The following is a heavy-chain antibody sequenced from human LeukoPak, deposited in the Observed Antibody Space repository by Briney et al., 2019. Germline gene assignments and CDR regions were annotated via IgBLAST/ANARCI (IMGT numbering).Heavy chain of an antibody. J-gene: IGHJ4*02. CDR1: GFTFSTYS. CDR2: ISGIRSYI. CDR3: ARRGQQLIYFDS. Sequence: GGSLRLSCVASGFTFSTYSMNWVRQAPGQGLEWVSCISGIRSYIVYADSVRGRFTISRDNAKNSLYLQMNSLRAEDTAVYYCARRGQQLIYFDSWGEGTLVTVSS. V-gene: IGHV3-21*01. D-gene: IGHD6-13*01.